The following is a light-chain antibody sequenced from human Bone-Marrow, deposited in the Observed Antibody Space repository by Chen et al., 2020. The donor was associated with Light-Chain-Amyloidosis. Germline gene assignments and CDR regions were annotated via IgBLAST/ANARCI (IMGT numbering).Light chain of an antibody. Sequence: SYELTQPPSVSVSPGQTAKITCSGADLTTKYAYWYQQKPGQAPVLVIHRDTERPSGISERFSGSSSGTTATLTISGVQAEDEADYRCQSADSSGTYEVIFGGGTKLTVL. J-gene: IGLJ2*01. CDR2: RDT. CDR3: QSADSSGTYEVI. CDR1: DLTTKY. V-gene: IGLV3-25*03.